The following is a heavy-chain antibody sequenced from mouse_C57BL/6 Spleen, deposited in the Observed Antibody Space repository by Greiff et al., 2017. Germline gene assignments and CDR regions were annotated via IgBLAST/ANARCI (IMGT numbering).Heavy chain of an antibody. CDR3: ARPGGY. CDR1: GFTFSDYY. V-gene: IGHV5-12*01. Sequence: EVQLVESGGGLVQPGGSLKLSCAASGFTFSDYYMYWVRQTPEKRLEWVAYISNGGGSTYYPDTVKGRFTISRDNAKNTLYLQMSRLKSEDTAMYYCARPGGYWGQGTLVTVSA. J-gene: IGHJ3*01. CDR2: ISNGGGST.